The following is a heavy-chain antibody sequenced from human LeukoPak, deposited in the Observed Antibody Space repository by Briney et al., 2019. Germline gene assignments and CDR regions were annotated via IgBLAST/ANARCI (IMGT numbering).Heavy chain of an antibody. CDR2: ISRSGSDI. Sequence: GGSLRLSCAASGFTFSSYSIAWVRQAPGKGLEWVSSISRSGSDIYYADSVKGRFTISRDNAKNSLYLQMNSLRAEDTAVYYCVRFTAVAGFDYWGQGTLVTVSS. V-gene: IGHV3-21*01. D-gene: IGHD6-19*01. CDR1: GFTFSSYS. J-gene: IGHJ4*02. CDR3: VRFTAVAGFDY.